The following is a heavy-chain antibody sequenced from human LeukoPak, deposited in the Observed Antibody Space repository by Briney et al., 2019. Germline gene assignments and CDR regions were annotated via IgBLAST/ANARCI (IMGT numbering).Heavy chain of an antibody. D-gene: IGHD4-23*01. CDR2: IYPGDSDT. CDR1: GYSFTSYW. J-gene: IGHJ6*02. Sequence: GESLKISCKGSGYSFTSYWIGWVRQMPGKGLEWMGIIYPGDSDTRYSPSFQGQVTISADKSISTAYLQWSSLKASDTAMYYRARGGPFATVGYYYYGMDVWGQGTTVTVSS. CDR3: ARGGPFATVGYYYYGMDV. V-gene: IGHV5-51*01.